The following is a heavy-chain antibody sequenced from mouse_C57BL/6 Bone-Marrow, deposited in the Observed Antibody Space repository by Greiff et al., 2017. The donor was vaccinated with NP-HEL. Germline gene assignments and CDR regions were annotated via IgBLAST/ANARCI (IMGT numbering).Heavy chain of an antibody. J-gene: IGHJ1*03. D-gene: IGHD1-1*01. Sequence: EVQLQESGAELVRPGASVKLSCTASGFNIKDDYMHWVKQRPEQGLEWIGWIDPENGDTEYASKFQGKATITADTSSNTAYLQLSSLTSEDTAVYYCTTVYYGSSYWYFDVWGTGTTVTVSS. CDR2: IDPENGDT. V-gene: IGHV14-4*01. CDR1: GFNIKDDY. CDR3: TTVYYGSSYWYFDV.